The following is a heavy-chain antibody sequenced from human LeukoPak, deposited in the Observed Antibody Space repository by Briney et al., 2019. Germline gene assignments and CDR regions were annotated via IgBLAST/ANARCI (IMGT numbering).Heavy chain of an antibody. CDR2: IYYSGST. J-gene: IGHJ3*02. Sequence: SETLSLTCTVSGGSISSYYWSWIRQPPGKGLEWIGYIYYSGSTNYNPSLKSRVTVSVDTSKNQFSLKLSSVTAADTAVYYCAGEHYYDSSGSRNDAFDIWGQGTMVTVSS. CDR1: GGSISSYY. D-gene: IGHD3-22*01. V-gene: IGHV4-59*01. CDR3: AGEHYYDSSGSRNDAFDI.